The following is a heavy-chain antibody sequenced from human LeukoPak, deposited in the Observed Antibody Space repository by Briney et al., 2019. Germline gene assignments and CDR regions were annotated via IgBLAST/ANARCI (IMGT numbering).Heavy chain of an antibody. CDR2: ISWNSGSI. CDR1: GFTFDDYA. J-gene: IGHJ6*03. V-gene: IGHV3-9*01. Sequence: GGSLRLSCAASGFTFDDYAMHWVRQAPGKGLEWVSGISWNSGSIGYADSVKGRFTISRDNAKNSLYLQMNSLRAEDTALYYCATSSDYYYMDVWGKGTTVTVSS. CDR3: ATSSDYYYMDV. D-gene: IGHD5-12*01.